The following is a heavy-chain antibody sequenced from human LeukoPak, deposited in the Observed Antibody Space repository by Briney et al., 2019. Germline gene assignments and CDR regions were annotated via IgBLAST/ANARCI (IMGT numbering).Heavy chain of an antibody. J-gene: IGHJ6*03. CDR3: TRSLDIVVPAEEIQDYYYYYMDV. CDR1: GYTFTGYY. Sequence: ASVKVSCKASGYTFTGYYMHWVRQAPGQGLEWMGWINPNSGGTNYAQKFQGRVTMTRDTSISTAYMELSRLRSDDTAVYYCTRSLDIVVPAEEIQDYYYYYMDVWGKGTTVTVSS. CDR2: INPNSGGT. D-gene: IGHD2-2*01. V-gene: IGHV1-2*02.